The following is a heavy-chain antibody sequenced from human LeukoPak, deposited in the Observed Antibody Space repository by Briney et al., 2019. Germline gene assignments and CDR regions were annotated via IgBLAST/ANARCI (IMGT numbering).Heavy chain of an antibody. D-gene: IGHD5-12*01. J-gene: IGHJ6*02. CDR1: GDSVSSNSAA. CDR3: ARGVATILSSYYYYYGMDV. CDR2: TYYRSKWYN. Sequence: SQTLSLTFAISGDSVSSNSAAWNWIRHSPSRCLERLGSTYYRSKWYNDYAVSVKSRITINPDTSKNQFSLQLNSVTPEDTAVYYCARGVATILSSYYYYYGMDVWGQGTTVTVSS. V-gene: IGHV6-1*01.